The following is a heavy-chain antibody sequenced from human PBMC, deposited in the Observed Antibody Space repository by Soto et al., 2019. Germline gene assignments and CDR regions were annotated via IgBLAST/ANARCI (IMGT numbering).Heavy chain of an antibody. Sequence: QVQLVESGGGVVQPGRSLRLSCAASGFSFSKYAMHWVRQAPAKGLECVAVITSDGSDEFYAASVQGRFTNSRDNSKTTWYLQMNSVRAAATAVSYCQARGSGDYFYFDYWGQGTLVTVSS. CDR2: ITSDGSDE. CDR1: GFSFSKYA. V-gene: IGHV3-30-3*01. CDR3: QARGSGDYFYFDY. J-gene: IGHJ4*02. D-gene: IGHD3-10*01.